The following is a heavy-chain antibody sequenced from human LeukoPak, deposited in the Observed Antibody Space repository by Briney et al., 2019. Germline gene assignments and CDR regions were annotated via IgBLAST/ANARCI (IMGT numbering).Heavy chain of an antibody. V-gene: IGHV1-8*03. CDR2: MNPNSGNT. D-gene: IGHD5-24*01. J-gene: IGHJ4*02. CDR1: GYTFTSYD. CDR3: ARGALEMANNYDY. Sequence: GASVKVSCKASGYTFTSYDINWVRQATGQGLEWMGWMNPNSGNTGYAQKFQGRVTITRNTSISTAYMELSSLRSEDTAVYYCARGALEMANNYDYWGQGTLVTVSS.